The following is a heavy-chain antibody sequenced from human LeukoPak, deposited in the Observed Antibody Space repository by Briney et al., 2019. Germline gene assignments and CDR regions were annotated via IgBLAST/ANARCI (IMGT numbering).Heavy chain of an antibody. CDR2: IYTSGST. CDR3: AREALYGSGSYYPNWFDP. D-gene: IGHD3-10*01. Sequence: SETLSLTCTVSGGSISSGSYYWGWIRQPAGKGLEWIVRIYTSGSTNYNPSLKSRVTISVDTSKNQFSLKLSSVTAADTAVYYCAREALYGSGSYYPNWFDPWGQGTLVTVSS. V-gene: IGHV4-61*02. J-gene: IGHJ5*02. CDR1: GGSISSGSYY.